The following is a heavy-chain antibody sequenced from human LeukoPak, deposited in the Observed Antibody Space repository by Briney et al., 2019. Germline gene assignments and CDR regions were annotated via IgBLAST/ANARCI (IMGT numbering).Heavy chain of an antibody. V-gene: IGHV1-2*02. Sequence: GASVKVSCKASGYTFTDYYIHWVRQAPGQGLEWMGWITPNSGGTEIAQNLKGRVTMTRDTSISTAYMEMNSLRSDDTAVFYCTREDTSSWDYLLHWGQGPLVTVSS. CDR3: TREDTSSWDYLLH. CDR1: GYTFTDYY. CDR2: ITPNSGGT. D-gene: IGHD2/OR15-2a*01. J-gene: IGHJ4*02.